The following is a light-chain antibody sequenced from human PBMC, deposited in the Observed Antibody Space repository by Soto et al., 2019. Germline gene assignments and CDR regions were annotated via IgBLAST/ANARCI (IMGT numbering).Light chain of an antibody. CDR2: RAF. CDR1: QSVSSN. V-gene: IGKV3-15*01. Sequence: EIVMTQSPATLSVSPGERATLSCRASQSVSSNLAWYQQKPGQAPRLLIYRAFNRATGIPARFSGSGSGSECTLTISSLQSEDFAVYCCQQYNNWPPLFTFGPGTKVDIK. J-gene: IGKJ3*01. CDR3: QQYNNWPPLFT.